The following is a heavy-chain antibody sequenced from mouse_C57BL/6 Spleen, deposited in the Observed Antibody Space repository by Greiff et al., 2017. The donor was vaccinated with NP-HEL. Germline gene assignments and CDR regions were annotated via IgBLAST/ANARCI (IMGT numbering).Heavy chain of an antibody. V-gene: IGHV1-55*01. D-gene: IGHD2-4*01. CDR1: GYTFTSYW. CDR3: ARKGYDYDEGYFDY. J-gene: IGHJ2*01. CDR2: IYPGSGST. Sequence: VQLQQPGAELVKPGASVKMSCKASGYTFTSYWITWVKQRPGQGLEWIGDIYPGSGSTNYNEKFKSKATLTVDTSSSTAYMQLSSLTSEDAAVYYCARKGYDYDEGYFDYWGKGTTLTVSS.